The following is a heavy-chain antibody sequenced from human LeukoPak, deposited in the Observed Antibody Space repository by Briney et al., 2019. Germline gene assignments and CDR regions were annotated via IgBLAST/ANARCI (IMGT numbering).Heavy chain of an antibody. CDR2: IYYSGST. D-gene: IGHD6-13*01. CDR1: GGSISSSSYY. V-gene: IGHV4-39*07. J-gene: IGHJ4*02. CDR3: ARHSSSWYPGIFDY. Sequence: PSETLSLTCTVSGGSISSSSYYWGWIRQPPGKGLEWIGSIYYSGSTYYNPSLKSRVTISVDTSKNQFSLKLSSVTAADTAVYYCARHSSSWYPGIFDYWGQGTLVTVSS.